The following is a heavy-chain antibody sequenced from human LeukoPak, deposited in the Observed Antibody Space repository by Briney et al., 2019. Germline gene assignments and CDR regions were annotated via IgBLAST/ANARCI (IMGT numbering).Heavy chain of an antibody. D-gene: IGHD3-22*01. CDR1: GYTFTSYY. CDR3: ARGRDYYDSSGYFSDY. Sequence: GASVKVSCKASGYTFTSYYMHWVRQAPGQGLEWMGIINPSGGSTSYAQKFQGRVTMTRDTSTSTVYMELSSLRSDDTAVYYCARGRDYYDSSGYFSDYWGQGTLVTVSS. J-gene: IGHJ4*02. V-gene: IGHV1-46*01. CDR2: INPSGGST.